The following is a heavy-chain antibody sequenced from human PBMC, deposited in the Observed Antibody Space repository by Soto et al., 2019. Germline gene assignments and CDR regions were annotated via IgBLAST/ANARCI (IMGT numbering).Heavy chain of an antibody. Sequence: HPGGSLRLSCAASGFTFSSYWMQWVRQAPGKGLVWVSRINSEGTTTTYADSVKGRFTISRDNAKNTLYLQMNSLRVEDTAVYYCGRAPGGTGIVDYWGQGTLVTVSS. V-gene: IGHV3-74*01. CDR3: GRAPGGTGIVDY. CDR2: INSEGTTT. D-gene: IGHD1-1*01. CDR1: GFTFSSYW. J-gene: IGHJ4*02.